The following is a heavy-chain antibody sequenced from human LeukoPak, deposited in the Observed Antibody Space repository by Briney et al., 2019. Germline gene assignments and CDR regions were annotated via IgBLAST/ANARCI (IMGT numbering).Heavy chain of an antibody. V-gene: IGHV3-23*01. D-gene: IGHD5-12*01. J-gene: IGHJ4*02. CDR2: ISGGGGST. CDR3: ANRIVTTGMAFGY. CDR1: GFTFSSYA. Sequence: GGSLRLSCAVSGFTFSSYAMTWVRQAPGKGLEWVSAISGGGGSTYYADSVKGRFTISRDNSKNTLYLQMNSLRAEDTAVYYCANRIVTTGMAFGYWGQGTLVTVSS.